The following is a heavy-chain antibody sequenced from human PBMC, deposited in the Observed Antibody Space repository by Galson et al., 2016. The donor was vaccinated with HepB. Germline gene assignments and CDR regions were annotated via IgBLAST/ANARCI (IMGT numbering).Heavy chain of an antibody. V-gene: IGHV3-74*01. J-gene: IGHJ4*02. CDR1: GFIFTDYW. CDR3: AKRAYYYDSSGQRQRTHFFEY. CDR2: INTDGSNT. Sequence: SLRLSCAASGFIFTDYWMYWVRQVPGKGLVWVSRINTDGSNTRYADSVKGRFTISRDNTKSTLYLEMNSLRAEDTAVYYCAKRAYYYDSSGQRQRTHFFEYWGQGTLLTVSS. D-gene: IGHD3-22*01.